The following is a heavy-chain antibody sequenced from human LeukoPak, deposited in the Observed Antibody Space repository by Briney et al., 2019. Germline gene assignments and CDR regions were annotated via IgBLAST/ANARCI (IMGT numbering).Heavy chain of an antibody. CDR3: AREGRPSPRYGDKPGVYCYYYYMDV. V-gene: IGHV3-33*05. CDR1: GFTFSSHD. Sequence: GGSLRLSCVASGFTFSSHDMHWVRQAPGKGLEWVAIISYDGGKKDYAESVKGRFTISRDNSKNTLFLQMNSLRAEDTAVYYCAREGRPSPRYGDKPGVYCYYYYMDVWGKGTTVTVSS. J-gene: IGHJ6*03. D-gene: IGHD4-17*01. CDR2: ISYDGGKK.